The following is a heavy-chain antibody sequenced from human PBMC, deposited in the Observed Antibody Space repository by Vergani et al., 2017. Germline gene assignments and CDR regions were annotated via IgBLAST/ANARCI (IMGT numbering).Heavy chain of an antibody. D-gene: IGHD6-13*01. Sequence: QVQLVQSGAEVKKPGSSVKVSCKASGGTFSSYTISWVRQAPGQGLEGMGRIIPILGIANYAQKYQGRVTITADKYASTAYMELSSLRSEDTAVYYCARELGSSWSFVYYGMDVWGQGTTVTVSS. CDR3: ARELGSSWSFVYYGMDV. J-gene: IGHJ6*02. CDR1: GGTFSSYT. CDR2: IIPILGIA. V-gene: IGHV1-69*08.